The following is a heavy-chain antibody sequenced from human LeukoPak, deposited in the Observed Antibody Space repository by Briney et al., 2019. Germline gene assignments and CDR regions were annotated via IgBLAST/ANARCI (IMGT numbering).Heavy chain of an antibody. CDR3: ARTYIVGPTRHFDY. CDR2: IYYSGST. Sequence: SETLSLTCTVSGDSISSTSHYWDWIRQPPGKGLEWVGSIYYSGSTYYNPPLKSRVTISVDTSKNQFSLKLSSVTAADTAVYFCARTYIVGPTRHFDYWGQGTLVTVSS. V-gene: IGHV4-39*01. D-gene: IGHD1-26*01. CDR1: GDSISSTSHY. J-gene: IGHJ4*02.